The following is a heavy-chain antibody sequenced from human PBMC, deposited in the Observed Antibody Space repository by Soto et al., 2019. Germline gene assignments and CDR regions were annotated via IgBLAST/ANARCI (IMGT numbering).Heavy chain of an antibody. Sequence: PSETLSITGTVAGGAISSSSYYWGWIRQPPGKGLEWIGSIYYSGSTYYNPSLKSRVTISVDTSKNQFSLKLSSVTAADTAVYYCARHRPWLPLYYFDYWGQGTLVTSPQ. CDR1: GGAISSSSYY. D-gene: IGHD6-19*01. J-gene: IGHJ4*02. V-gene: IGHV4-39*01. CDR3: ARHRPWLPLYYFDY. CDR2: IYYSGST.